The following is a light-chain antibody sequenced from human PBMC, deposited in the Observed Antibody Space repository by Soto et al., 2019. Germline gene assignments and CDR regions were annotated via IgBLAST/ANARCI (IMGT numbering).Light chain of an antibody. CDR1: SSDVGGYNS. CDR3: SSFAGSDNVV. CDR2: EVN. V-gene: IGLV2-8*01. J-gene: IGLJ2*01. Sequence: QSALTQPPSASGSPGQSVTISCTGTSSDVGGYNSVSWFQQHPGKAPKLMIYEVNKRPSGVPGRFSGSKSGNTASLTVSGLKTEDEADYYCSSFAGSDNVVFGGGTKLTVL.